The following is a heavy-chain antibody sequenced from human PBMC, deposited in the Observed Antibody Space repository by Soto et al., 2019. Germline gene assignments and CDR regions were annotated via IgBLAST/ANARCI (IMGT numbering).Heavy chain of an antibody. J-gene: IGHJ6*02. CDR3: AREGKGYYDGSWSDSYGMDV. D-gene: IGHD3-10*01. Sequence: EVQLVESGGGVVQPGGYLSLSCAASGFPFISYWMSWVRQAPGKGLEWVANIKQDGSENYYVDSVKGRFTISRDNAKNLLYLQMNSLRAEDAAVYYCAREGKGYYDGSWSDSYGMDVWGQGTTVTVSS. V-gene: IGHV3-7*03. CDR1: GFPFISYW. CDR2: IKQDGSEN.